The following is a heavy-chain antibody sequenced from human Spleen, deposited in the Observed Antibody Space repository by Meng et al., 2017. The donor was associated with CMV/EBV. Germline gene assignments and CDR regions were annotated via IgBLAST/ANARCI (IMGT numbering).Heavy chain of an antibody. CDR1: GFSLSTSGVG. CDR2: IYWDDDK. J-gene: IGHJ5*02. D-gene: IGHD1-20*01. V-gene: IGHV2-5*02. CDR3: AHTPSLITGTTWFDP. Sequence: QIPWKESGPTLVKPTQTLTLTCTFSGFSLSTSGVGVGWIRQPPGKALEWLALIYWDDDKRYSPSLKSRLTITKDTSKNQVVLTMTNMDPVDTATYYCAHTPSLITGTTWFDPWGQGTLVTVSS.